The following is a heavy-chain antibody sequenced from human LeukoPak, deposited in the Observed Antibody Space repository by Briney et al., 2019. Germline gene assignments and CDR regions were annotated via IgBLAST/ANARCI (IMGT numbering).Heavy chain of an antibody. CDR1: GDPISTYY. CDR3: AREGEMATMYFDY. J-gene: IGHJ4*02. V-gene: IGHV4-59*12. D-gene: IGHD5-12*01. CDR2: IHYSGIT. Sequence: SETLSLTCTASGDPISTYYWSWIRQPPGKGLEWIAYIHYSGITNYNPSLKSRVTISVDTSQNQFSLKLSSVTAADTAVYYCAREGEMATMYFDYWGQGTLVTVSS.